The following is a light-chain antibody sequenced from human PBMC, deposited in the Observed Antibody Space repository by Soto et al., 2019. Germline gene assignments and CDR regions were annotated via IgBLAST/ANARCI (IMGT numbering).Light chain of an antibody. J-gene: IGLJ3*02. CDR1: SSDVGRYNY. Sequence: QSALNQPASVSGSPGQSITISCTGTSSDVGRYNYVSWYQQHPGKAPKLMIYEVTNRPSGVSNRFSGSKSGNTASLTISGLQAEDEADYYCSSYTSSSTWVFGGGTKLTVL. CDR2: EVT. CDR3: SSYTSSSTWV. V-gene: IGLV2-14*01.